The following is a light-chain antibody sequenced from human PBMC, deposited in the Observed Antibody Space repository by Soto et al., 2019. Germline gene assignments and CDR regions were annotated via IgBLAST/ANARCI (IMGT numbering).Light chain of an antibody. CDR2: GAS. CDR1: QSVSSSY. V-gene: IGKV3-20*01. CDR3: QQYGSSPRGFF. Sequence: EIVLTQSPGTLSLSPGERATLSCRASQSVSSSYLAWYQQKPGQAPRLLIYGASSRATGIPDRFSGSGSGTDFTLTISRLEPEDSAVYYCQQYGSSPRGFFFGPGTKVDIK. J-gene: IGKJ3*01.